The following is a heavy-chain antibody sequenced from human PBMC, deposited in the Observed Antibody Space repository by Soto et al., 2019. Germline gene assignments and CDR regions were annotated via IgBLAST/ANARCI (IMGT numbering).Heavy chain of an antibody. CDR1: GGSISSSSYY. Sequence: QLQLQESGPGLVKPSETLSLSCTVSGGSISSSSYYWGWIRQAPGKGLEWIGSIHYSGTTFDNPSLKSRVTTSVDTSKNQCSLKLSSVTAADTAVYYCASLKGVGSIDFWGQGTLVTVSS. J-gene: IGHJ4*02. CDR2: IHYSGTT. CDR3: ASLKGVGSIDF. V-gene: IGHV4-39*01. D-gene: IGHD1-26*01.